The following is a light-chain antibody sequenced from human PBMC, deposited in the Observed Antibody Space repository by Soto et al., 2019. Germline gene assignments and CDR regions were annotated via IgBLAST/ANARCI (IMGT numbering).Light chain of an antibody. J-gene: IGKJ1*01. CDR2: DVS. CDR1: QSISSW. Sequence: GDRVTITCRASQSISSWLAWYQQKPGKAPKLLIYDVSSLESGVPSRFSGSGSGTEFTLTISSLQPDDFATYYCQQYNSYSKTFGPGTKVEIK. V-gene: IGKV1-5*01. CDR3: QQYNSYSKT.